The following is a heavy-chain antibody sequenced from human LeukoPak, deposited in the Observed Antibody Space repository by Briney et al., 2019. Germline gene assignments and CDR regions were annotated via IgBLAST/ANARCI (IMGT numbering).Heavy chain of an antibody. CDR1: GGSFSGDF. V-gene: IGHV4-34*01. CDR3: ARVAHQPLVVTALTYFDY. J-gene: IGHJ4*02. CDR2: INHSGST. D-gene: IGHD2-21*02. Sequence: SETLSLTCAVYGGSFSGDFWSWIRQSPGKGLEWIGEINHSGSTNYNPSLKSRVTISVDTSKNQFSLKLSSVTAADTAVYYCARVAHQPLVVTALTYFDYWGQGTLVTVSS.